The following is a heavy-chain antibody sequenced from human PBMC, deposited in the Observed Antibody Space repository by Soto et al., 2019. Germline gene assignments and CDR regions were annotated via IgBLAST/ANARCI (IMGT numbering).Heavy chain of an antibody. CDR3: AHKQDDSRSWYEGWFDP. V-gene: IGHV2-5*01. CDR2: IYWNDDK. D-gene: IGHD6-13*01. J-gene: IGHJ5*02. CDR1: GFSLSTSGVG. Sequence: QITLKESGPTLVKPTQTLTLTCTFSGFSLSTSGVGVGWIRQPPGKALEWLALIYWNDDKRYSPSLKSRLTITKDTSKNQVVLTMTNMDPVDTATYYCAHKQDDSRSWYEGWFDPWGQGTLVTVSS.